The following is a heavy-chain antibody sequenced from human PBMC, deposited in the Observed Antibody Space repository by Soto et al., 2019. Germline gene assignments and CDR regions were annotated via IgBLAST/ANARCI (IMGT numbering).Heavy chain of an antibody. Sequence: QVQLVQSGAEVKKPGSSVKVSCKASGVTFSSYAISWVRQAPGQGLEWMGGFIPIFGTANYAQKFQGRVTITADEAPSAAYMELSSLRSEDTAVYYCARHSYCGGDCTPCFDYWGQGTLVTVSS. CDR3: ARHSYCGGDCTPCFDY. V-gene: IGHV1-69*01. CDR1: GVTFSSYA. D-gene: IGHD2-21*02. J-gene: IGHJ4*02. CDR2: FIPIFGTA.